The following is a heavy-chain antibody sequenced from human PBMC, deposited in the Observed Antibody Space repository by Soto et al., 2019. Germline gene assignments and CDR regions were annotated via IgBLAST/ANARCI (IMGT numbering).Heavy chain of an antibody. CDR1: GGSISSYY. CDR3: ARVATIVGSGLFAFDI. V-gene: IGHV4-59*01. CDR2: IYCSGST. J-gene: IGHJ3*02. Sequence: SETLSLTCTVSGGSISSYYWSWIRQPPGKGLEWIGYIYCSGSTNYNPSLKSRVTISVDTSKNQFSLKLSSVTAADTAVYYCARVATIVGSGLFAFDIWGQGTMVTVSS. D-gene: IGHD5-12*01.